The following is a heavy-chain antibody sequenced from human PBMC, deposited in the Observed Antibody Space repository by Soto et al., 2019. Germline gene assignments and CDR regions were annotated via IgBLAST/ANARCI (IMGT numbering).Heavy chain of an antibody. V-gene: IGHV4-39*01. Sequence: SETLSLTCTVPGGSISSSSYYWGWIRQPPGKGLEWIGSIDYSGSTYYNPSLKSRVTISVDTSKNQFSLKLSSVTAADTAVYYCARWQKRDWSSTSCYGYYFDYWGQGTLVTVSS. J-gene: IGHJ4*02. CDR1: GGSISSSSYY. CDR2: IDYSGST. CDR3: ARWQKRDWSSTSCYGYYFDY. D-gene: IGHD2-2*01.